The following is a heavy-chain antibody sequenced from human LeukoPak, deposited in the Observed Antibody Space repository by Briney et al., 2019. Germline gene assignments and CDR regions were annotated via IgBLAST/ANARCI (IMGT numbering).Heavy chain of an antibody. J-gene: IGHJ4*02. CDR1: GGSFSGYY. Sequence: KPPETLSLTCAVYGGSFSGYYWSWIRQPPGKGLEWIGEINHSGSTNYNPSLKSRVTISVDTSKNQFSLKLSSVTAADTAVYYCARSTWIQLWLNFDYWGQGTLVTVSS. CDR3: ARSTWIQLWLNFDY. CDR2: INHSGST. D-gene: IGHD5-18*01. V-gene: IGHV4-34*01.